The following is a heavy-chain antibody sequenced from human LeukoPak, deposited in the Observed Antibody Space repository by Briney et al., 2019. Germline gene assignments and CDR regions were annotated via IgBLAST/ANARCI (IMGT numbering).Heavy chain of an antibody. J-gene: IGHJ6*02. CDR2: FYYSGST. Sequence: SETLSLTCTVSGGSTSSYYWSWIRQPPGKGLEWIGYFYYSGSTNYNPSLRSRVTISADTSKNQFPLKLSSVTAADTAVYYCARVSPYNGYDAYYYSMDVWGQGTTVTVSS. CDR1: GGSTSSYY. CDR3: ARVSPYNGYDAYYYSMDV. D-gene: IGHD5-12*01. V-gene: IGHV4-59*01.